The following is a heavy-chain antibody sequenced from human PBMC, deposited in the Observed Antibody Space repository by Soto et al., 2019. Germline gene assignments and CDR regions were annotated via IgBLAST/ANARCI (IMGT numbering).Heavy chain of an antibody. CDR2: INPNSGGT. V-gene: IGHV1-2*04. Sequence: ASVKVSCKASGYTFTSYGTSWVRQAPGQGLEWMGWINPNSGGTNYAQKFQGWVTMTRDTSISTAYMELSRLRSDDTAVYYCARDIGSGSYYPTYYYGMDVWGQGTTVTVSS. CDR1: GYTFTSYG. J-gene: IGHJ6*02. CDR3: ARDIGSGSYYPTYYYGMDV. D-gene: IGHD3-10*01.